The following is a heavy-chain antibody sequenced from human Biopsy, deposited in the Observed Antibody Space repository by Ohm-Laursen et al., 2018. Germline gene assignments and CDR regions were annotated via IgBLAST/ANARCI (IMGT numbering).Heavy chain of an antibody. CDR1: GGSMTGYE. CDR3: ARVEAGTYDALDI. J-gene: IGHJ3*02. CDR2: IYYSGGT. V-gene: IGHV4-59*01. D-gene: IGHD1-26*01. Sequence: ETLSLTCNVSGGSMTGYEWSWIRLAPGKGLEWIGYIYYSGGTKYNPSLASRVTFSVDMSKSQFSLKLYSVTAADTAVYYCARVEAGTYDALDIWGQGALVAVSA.